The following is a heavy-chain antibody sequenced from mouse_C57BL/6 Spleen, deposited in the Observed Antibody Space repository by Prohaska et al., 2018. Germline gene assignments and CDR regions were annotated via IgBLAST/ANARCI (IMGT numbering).Heavy chain of an antibody. Sequence: MGKPGGSLKLSCAASGFTFSSYGMSWVRQTPDKRLEWVATISSGGSYTYYPDSVKGRFTISRDNAKNTLYLQMSSLKSEDTAMYYCARRGRSSYSYYAMYYWGQGTSVTVSS. CDR2: ISSGGSYT. V-gene: IGHV5-6*02. J-gene: IGHJ4*01. CDR3: ARRGRSSYSYYAMYY. CDR1: GFTFSSYG. D-gene: IGHD1-1*01.